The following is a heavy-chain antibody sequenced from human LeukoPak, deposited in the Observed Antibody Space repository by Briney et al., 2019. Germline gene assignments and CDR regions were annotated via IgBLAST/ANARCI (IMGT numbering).Heavy chain of an antibody. CDR2: IYYSGSS. J-gene: IGHJ4*02. CDR3: ARDRGYGEYGRDY. CDR1: GGCLTSYF. Sequence: WETLSLTCTVSGGCLTSYFWSRIPQPPGKGPGWNGYIYYSGSSNYNPSLKSRVTRSVDTSKNQLSLKLSSVTAADTAVYDGARDRGYGEYGRDYWGQGTLVTVSS. V-gene: IGHV4-59*12. D-gene: IGHD4-17*01.